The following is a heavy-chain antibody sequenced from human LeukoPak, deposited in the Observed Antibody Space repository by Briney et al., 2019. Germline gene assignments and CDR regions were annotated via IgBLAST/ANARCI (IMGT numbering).Heavy chain of an antibody. D-gene: IGHD4-23*01. CDR3: VGDYGGNLCHY. Sequence: SETLSPTCTVSGGSISGYYWSWIRQPAGKGLEWIGRIYTSGSTNYNPSLKSRVTMSVDTSKNQFSLKVRLVTAADTAVYYCVGDYGGNLCHYWGQGTLVTVSS. CDR1: GGSISGYY. V-gene: IGHV4-4*07. CDR2: IYTSGST. J-gene: IGHJ4*02.